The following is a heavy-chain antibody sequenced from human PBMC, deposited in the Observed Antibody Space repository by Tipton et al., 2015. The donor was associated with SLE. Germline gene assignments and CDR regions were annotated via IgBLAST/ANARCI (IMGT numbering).Heavy chain of an antibody. V-gene: IGHV3-71*01. CDR3: VTAVPSEY. Sequence: SLRLSCAASGFTSGDFAMSWVRQAPGRGLEWVGSLKNKAHGGTANYAASVEGRFTISRDESKSIAFLQMNSLRADDTAVYYCVTAVPSEYWGQGPWSPSPQ. CDR2: LKNKAHGGTA. J-gene: IGHJ4*02. CDR1: GFTSGDFA.